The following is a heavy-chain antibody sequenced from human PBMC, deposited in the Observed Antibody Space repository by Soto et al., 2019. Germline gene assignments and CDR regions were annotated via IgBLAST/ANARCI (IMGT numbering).Heavy chain of an antibody. Sequence: PVGSLRLSCAASGFTFSSYWMHWVRQAPGKGLVWVSRINSDGSSTSYADSVKGRFTISRDNAKNTLYLQMNSLRAEDTAVYYCARGGYCSSTSCYMAYYYYGMDVWGQGTTVTVSS. J-gene: IGHJ6*02. CDR1: GFTFSSYW. CDR2: INSDGSST. CDR3: ARGGYCSSTSCYMAYYYYGMDV. V-gene: IGHV3-74*01. D-gene: IGHD2-2*02.